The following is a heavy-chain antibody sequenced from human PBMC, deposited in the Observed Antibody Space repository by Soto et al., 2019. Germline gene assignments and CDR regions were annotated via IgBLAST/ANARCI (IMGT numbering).Heavy chain of an antibody. CDR1: GYSISSGYY. V-gene: IGHV4-38-2*02. CDR2: ISHSGTS. D-gene: IGHD2-21*02. CDR3: ARASGGHSGRGHVSAP. Sequence: PSETLALTCTVSGYSISSGYYWSWIRQTPGKGLEWIGSISHSGTSFYNPSLRSRVTISMDTSNNHFSLKLNSLTATDTAVYYCARASGGHSGRGHVSAPCGQGSLV. J-gene: IGHJ1*01.